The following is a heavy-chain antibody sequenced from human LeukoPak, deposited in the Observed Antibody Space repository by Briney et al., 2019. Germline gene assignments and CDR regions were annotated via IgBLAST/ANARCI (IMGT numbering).Heavy chain of an antibody. Sequence: PGGSLRLSCAASGFTFSSYEMNWVRQAPGKGLEWVSYISSSGSTIYYADSVKGRFTISRDNAKNSLYLQMNSLRAEDTAVYYCARVNRGWYLLGYFDYWGQGTLVTVSS. D-gene: IGHD6-19*01. J-gene: IGHJ4*02. CDR1: GFTFSSYE. CDR2: ISSSGSTI. V-gene: IGHV3-48*03. CDR3: ARVNRGWYLLGYFDY.